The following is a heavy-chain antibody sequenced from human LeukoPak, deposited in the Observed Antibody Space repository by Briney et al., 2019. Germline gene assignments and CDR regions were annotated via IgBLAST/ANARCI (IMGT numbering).Heavy chain of an antibody. V-gene: IGHV1-69*04. CDR1: GGTFSSYT. D-gene: IGHD2-2*02. CDR2: IIPILCIP. J-gene: IGHJ5*02. Sequence: SVKLSCKASGGTFSSYTISWVRQAPGQGVEWMGRIIPILCIPNYAHKFQGRVTITADKSTSTAYMELSSLRSEDTAVYYCARDLGYCSSTSCYTGLNWFDPWGQGTLVTVSS. CDR3: ARDLGYCSSTSCYTGLNWFDP.